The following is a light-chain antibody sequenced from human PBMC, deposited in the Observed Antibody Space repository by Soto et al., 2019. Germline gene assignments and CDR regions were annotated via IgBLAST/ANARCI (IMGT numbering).Light chain of an antibody. J-gene: IGKJ1*01. Sequence: PGERATLXCRASXSVXXSYLAWYQQKPGQAPRLLIYGASTRATGIPDRFSGSGSGTDFTLTISRLEPEDSAVFYCQQYGGSPRTFGQGTKVEI. CDR2: GAS. V-gene: IGKV3-20*01. CDR3: QQYGGSPRT. CDR1: XSVXXSY.